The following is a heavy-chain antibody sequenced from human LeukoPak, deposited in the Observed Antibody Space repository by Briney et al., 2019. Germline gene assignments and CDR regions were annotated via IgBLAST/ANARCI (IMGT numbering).Heavy chain of an antibody. Sequence: PSETLSLTCAVYGGSFSGYYWSWIRQPPGKGLEWIGEINHSGSTNYNPSLKSRVTISVDTSKNQFSLKLSSVTAADTAVYYCARDPLDGIFDYWGQGTLVTVSS. V-gene: IGHV4-34*01. J-gene: IGHJ4*02. CDR1: GGSFSGYY. D-gene: IGHD1-26*01. CDR3: ARDPLDGIFDY. CDR2: INHSGST.